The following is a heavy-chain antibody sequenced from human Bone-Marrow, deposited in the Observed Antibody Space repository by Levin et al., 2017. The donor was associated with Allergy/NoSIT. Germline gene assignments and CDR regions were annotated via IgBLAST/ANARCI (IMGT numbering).Heavy chain of an antibody. CDR3: ASYKYEWLGPGAFDI. CDR1: GYTFTSYG. D-gene: IGHD5-12*01. CDR2: ISAYNGNT. V-gene: IGHV1-18*01. Sequence: ASVKVSCKASGYTFTSYGISWVRQAPGQGLEWMGWISAYNGNTNYAQKLQGRVTMTTDTSTSTAYMELRSLRSDDTAVYYCASYKYEWLGPGAFDIWGQGTMVTVSS. J-gene: IGHJ3*02.